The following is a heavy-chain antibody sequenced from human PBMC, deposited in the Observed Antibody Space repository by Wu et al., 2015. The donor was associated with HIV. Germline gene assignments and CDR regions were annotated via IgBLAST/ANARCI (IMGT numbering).Heavy chain of an antibody. CDR3: ARELRPNNYYDSSGYYGWFDP. CDR1: GYTFTSYY. CDR2: INPSGGST. Sequence: QVQLVQSGAEVKKPGASVKVSCKASGYTFTSYYMHWVRQAPGQGLEWMGIINPSGGSTSYAQKFQGRVTMTRDTSTSTVYMELSSLRSEDTAVYYCARELRPNNYYDSSGYYGWFDPWGQGTLVTVSS. D-gene: IGHD3-22*01. V-gene: IGHV1-46*01. J-gene: IGHJ5*02.